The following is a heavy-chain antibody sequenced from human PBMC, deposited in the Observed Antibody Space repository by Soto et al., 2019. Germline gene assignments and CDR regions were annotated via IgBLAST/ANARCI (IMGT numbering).Heavy chain of an antibody. CDR3: VNDGCSSTSCYGRDY. CDR1: GFTFSSYA. Sequence: GGSLRLSCSASGFTFSSYAMHWVRQAPGKGLEYVSAISSNGGSTYYADSVKGRFTISRDNSKNTLYLQMSSLRAEGTAVYYCVNDGCSSTSCYGRDYWGQGTLVTVSS. V-gene: IGHV3-64D*08. J-gene: IGHJ4*02. CDR2: ISSNGGST. D-gene: IGHD2-2*01.